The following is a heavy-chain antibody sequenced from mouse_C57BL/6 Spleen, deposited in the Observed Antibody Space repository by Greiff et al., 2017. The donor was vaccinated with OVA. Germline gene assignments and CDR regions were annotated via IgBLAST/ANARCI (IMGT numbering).Heavy chain of an antibody. CDR2: IDPSDSYT. CDR3: ARGRGENYFDY. V-gene: IGHV1-69*01. CDR1: GYTFTSYW. Sequence: QVQLKQPGAELVMPGASVKLSCKASGYTFTSYWMHWVKQRPGQGLEWIGEIDPSDSYTNYNQKFKGKSTLTVDKSSSTAYMQLSSLTSEDSAVYYCARGRGENYFDYWGQGTTLTVSS. J-gene: IGHJ2*01.